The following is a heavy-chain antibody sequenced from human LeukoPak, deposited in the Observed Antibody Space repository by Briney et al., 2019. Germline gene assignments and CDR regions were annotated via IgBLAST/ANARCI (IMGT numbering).Heavy chain of an antibody. Sequence: SQTLSLTCTVSGGSISSGGYYWSWIRQHPGKGLEWIGYIYYSGSTYYNPSLKSRVTISVDTSKNQFSLKRSSVTAADTAVYYCARVIDYVWGSYRRPHPSYYFDYWGQGTLVTVSS. CDR3: ARVIDYVWGSYRRPHPSYYFDY. J-gene: IGHJ4*02. V-gene: IGHV4-31*03. CDR1: GGSISSGGYY. D-gene: IGHD3-16*02. CDR2: IYYSGST.